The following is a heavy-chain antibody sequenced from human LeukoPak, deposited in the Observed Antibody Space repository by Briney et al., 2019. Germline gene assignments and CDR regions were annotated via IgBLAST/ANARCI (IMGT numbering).Heavy chain of an antibody. CDR1: GFTFSRFA. J-gene: IGHJ4*02. V-gene: IGHV3-23*01. CDR2: ISVSGGAT. D-gene: IGHD4-17*01. Sequence: GGSLRLSCAASGFTFSRFAMSWVRQAPGKGLEWVSGISVSGGATYYTDSVRGRFAISRDNSKNTLYLQMNRLRVEDTAIYYCAEGGIYGDSGDYWGQGTLVTVSS. CDR3: AEGGIYGDSGDY.